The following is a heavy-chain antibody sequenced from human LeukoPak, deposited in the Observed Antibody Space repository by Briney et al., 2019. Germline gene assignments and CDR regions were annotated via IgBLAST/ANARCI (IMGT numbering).Heavy chain of an antibody. CDR3: ARVGYSVYDGELYYFDY. V-gene: IGHV3-53*01. J-gene: IGHJ4*02. CDR1: GFTVSSNY. CDR2: IYSGGST. D-gene: IGHD5/OR15-5a*01. Sequence: GGSLRLSCAASGFTVSSNYMSWVRQAPGKGLEWVSVIYSGGSTYYADSVKGRFTISRDNSKNTLYLQMNSLRAEDTAVYYCARVGYSVYDGELYYFDYWGQGTLVTVSS.